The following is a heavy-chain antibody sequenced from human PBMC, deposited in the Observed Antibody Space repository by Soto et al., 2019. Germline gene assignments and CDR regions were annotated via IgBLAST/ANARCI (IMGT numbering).Heavy chain of an antibody. Sequence: SETLSLTCTVSGGSISSYYWSWIWQPAGKGLEWIGRIYTSGSTNYNPSLKSRVTMSVDTSKNQFSLNLSSVTAAADTDVYYCARDRITLANDAFDIWGQGTMVTVSS. D-gene: IGHD3-10*01. V-gene: IGHV4-4*07. J-gene: IGHJ3*02. CDR3: ARDRITLANDAFDI. CDR2: IYTSGST. CDR1: GGSISSYY.